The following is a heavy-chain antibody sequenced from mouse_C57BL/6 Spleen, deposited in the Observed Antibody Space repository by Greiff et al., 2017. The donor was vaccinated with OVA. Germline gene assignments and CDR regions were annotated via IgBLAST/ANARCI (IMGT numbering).Heavy chain of an antibody. V-gene: IGHV1-80*01. D-gene: IGHD1-1*01. CDR3: ASSNYGTPYYCDY. CDR2: IYPGDGDT. Sequence: VQLQQSGAELVKPGASVKISCKASGYAFSSYWMNWVKQRPGKGLEWIGQIYPGDGDTNYNGKFKGKATLTADKSSSTAYMQLSSLTAEDSAVYFCASSNYGTPYYCDYWGQGTTLTVSS. J-gene: IGHJ2*01. CDR1: GYAFSSYW.